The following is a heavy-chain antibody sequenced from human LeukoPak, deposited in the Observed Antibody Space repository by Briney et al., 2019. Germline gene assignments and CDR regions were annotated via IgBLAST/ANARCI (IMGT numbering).Heavy chain of an antibody. CDR2: ISAGGDMT. CDR3: AQRTRQRLIYYFYFMDV. J-gene: IGHJ6*03. Sequence: GGSLRLSCAASGLTSSGMAWVRQAPGKGLEWVSTISAGGDMTYYADSVKGRFSISRDNSTNTVYLVMNSLRGEDSAVYYCAQRTRQRLIYYFYFMDVWGKGTTVTVSS. V-gene: IGHV3-23*01. D-gene: IGHD3-10*01. CDR1: GLTSSG.